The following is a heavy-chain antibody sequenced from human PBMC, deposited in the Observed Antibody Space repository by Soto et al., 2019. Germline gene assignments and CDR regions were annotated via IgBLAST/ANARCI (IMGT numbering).Heavy chain of an antibody. V-gene: IGHV3-48*02. CDR2: ISSSTTTI. CDR3: ARETSTYYYDSSAYLGFDY. Sequence: PGGSLRLSCTASGFTFSNFNINWVRQAPGKGLGWISYISSSTTTIFYADSVKGRFTISRDNAKNSLYLQMNSLRDEDTAVYYCARETSTYYYDSSAYLGFDYWGQGTLVTVSS. CDR1: GFTFSNFN. J-gene: IGHJ4*02. D-gene: IGHD3-22*01.